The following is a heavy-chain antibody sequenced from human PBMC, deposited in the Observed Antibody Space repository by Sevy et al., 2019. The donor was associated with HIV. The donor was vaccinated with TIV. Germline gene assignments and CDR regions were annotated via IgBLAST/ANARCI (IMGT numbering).Heavy chain of an antibody. Sequence: GGSLRLSCAASGFTFSDYYMSWIRQAPGKGLEWVSYISNSGRTMYYADPVKGRFTISRDNAKNSLYLQMNSLRAEDTAVYYCAREIISIRGVSDYWGQGTLVTVSS. J-gene: IGHJ4*02. CDR2: ISNSGRTM. CDR1: GFTFSDYY. CDR3: AREIISIRGVSDY. D-gene: IGHD2-8*01. V-gene: IGHV3-11*01.